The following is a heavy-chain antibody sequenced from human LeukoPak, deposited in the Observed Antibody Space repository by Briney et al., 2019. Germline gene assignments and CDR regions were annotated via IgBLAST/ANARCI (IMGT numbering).Heavy chain of an antibody. Sequence: ASVKVSCKASGYTFTGYYMHWVRQAPGQGLEWMGWINPNSGGTNYAQKFQGRVTMTRDTSISTAYMELSRLRSDDTAVYYCARDAPYGDYVLFGWFDPWGQGTLVTVSS. CDR3: ARDAPYGDYVLFGWFDP. D-gene: IGHD4-17*01. CDR2: INPNSGGT. CDR1: GYTFTGYY. V-gene: IGHV1-2*02. J-gene: IGHJ5*02.